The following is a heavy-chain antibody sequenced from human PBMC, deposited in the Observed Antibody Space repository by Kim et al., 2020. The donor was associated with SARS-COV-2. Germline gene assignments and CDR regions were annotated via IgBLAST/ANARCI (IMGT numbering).Heavy chain of an antibody. V-gene: IGHV4-34*01. CDR3: ARGGRGWYFDL. CDR2: RT. D-gene: IGHD3-10*01. Sequence: RTHNNPSLKSRLTISVDTANNQFSLKLTSVTAADTAVYYCARGGRGWYFDLWGRGTLVTVSS. J-gene: IGHJ2*01.